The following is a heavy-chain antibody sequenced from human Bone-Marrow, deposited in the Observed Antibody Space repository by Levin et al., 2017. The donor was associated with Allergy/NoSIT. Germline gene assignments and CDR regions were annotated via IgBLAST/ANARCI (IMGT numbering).Heavy chain of an antibody. CDR3: AKGRPGYYYFYMDV. J-gene: IGHJ6*03. Sequence: SCAASGFTFSSYGMHWVRQAPGKGLEWVAVISYDGSHKYYADSVKGRFTISRDNSKNTLYLQMNSLRADDTAVYYCAKGRPGYYYFYMDVWGEGTTVTVSS. V-gene: IGHV3-30*18. CDR1: GFTFSSYG. CDR2: ISYDGSHK.